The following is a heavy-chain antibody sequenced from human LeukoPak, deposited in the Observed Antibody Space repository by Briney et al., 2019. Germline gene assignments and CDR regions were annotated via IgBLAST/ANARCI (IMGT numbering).Heavy chain of an antibody. Sequence: SETLSLTCAVYGGSFSKYYWSWIRQPPGKGLEWIGEIDHSGSTNYNPSLKSRLTISVDTSKKQFSLKLSSVTAADTAVYYCARAPVRVAAVGKYFDYWGQGTLVTVSS. D-gene: IGHD6-13*01. CDR2: IDHSGST. V-gene: IGHV4-34*01. CDR1: GGSFSKYY. J-gene: IGHJ4*02. CDR3: ARAPVRVAAVGKYFDY.